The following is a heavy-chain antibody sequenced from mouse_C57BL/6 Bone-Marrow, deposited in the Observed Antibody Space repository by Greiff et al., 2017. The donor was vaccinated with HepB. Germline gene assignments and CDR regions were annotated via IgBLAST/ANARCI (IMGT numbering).Heavy chain of an antibody. J-gene: IGHJ2*01. CDR3: ARRYYGRGPDFDY. V-gene: IGHV1-55*01. CDR1: GYTFTSYW. CDR2: IYPGSGST. Sequence: QVQLQQPGAELVKPGASVKMSCKASGYTFTSYWITWVKQRPGQGLEWIGDIYPGSGSTNYNEKFKSKATLTVDTSSSTAYMQLSSLTSEDSAVYYCARRYYGRGPDFDYWGQGTALTVSS. D-gene: IGHD1-1*01.